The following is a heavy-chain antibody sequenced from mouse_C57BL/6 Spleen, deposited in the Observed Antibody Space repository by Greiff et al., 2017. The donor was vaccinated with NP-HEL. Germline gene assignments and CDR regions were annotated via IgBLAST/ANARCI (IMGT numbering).Heavy chain of an antibody. CDR3: ARRKYYYYAMDY. CDR1: GYAFSSSW. Sequence: VKLQESGPELVKPGASVKISCKASGYAFSSSWMNWVKQRPGKGLEWIGRIYPGDGDTNYNGKFKGKATLTADKSSSTAYMQLSSLTSEDSAVYFCARRKYYYYAMDYWGQGTSVTVSS. CDR2: IYPGDGDT. D-gene: IGHD5-1-1*01. J-gene: IGHJ4*01. V-gene: IGHV1-82*01.